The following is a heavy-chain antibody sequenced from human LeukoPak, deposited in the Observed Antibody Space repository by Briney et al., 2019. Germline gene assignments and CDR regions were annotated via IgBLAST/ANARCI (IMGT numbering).Heavy chain of an antibody. V-gene: IGHV3-30*04. CDR1: GFTFSSYA. D-gene: IGHD3-10*01. Sequence: PGRSLRLSCAASGFTFSSYAMHWVRQAPGKGLEWVAVISYDGSNKYYADSVKGRFTISRDNPKNTLYLEMISLRPEDTAIYYCAKARAGTYGEFFDYWGQGALVTVSS. CDR3: AKARAGTYGEFFDY. CDR2: ISYDGSNK. J-gene: IGHJ4*02.